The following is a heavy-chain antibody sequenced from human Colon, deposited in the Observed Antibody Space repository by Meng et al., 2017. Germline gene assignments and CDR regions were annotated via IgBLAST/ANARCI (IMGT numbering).Heavy chain of an antibody. V-gene: IGHV4-59*01. D-gene: IGHD6-19*01. CDR2: IYYSGTT. CDR3: AGDSSGYIWLDH. J-gene: IGHJ5*02. CDR1: GGSITTNAV. Sequence: QGQLQASGPGLVKPSWSLSLSCGSSGGSITTNAVWSWVRQPPRKGLEWSGYIYYSGTTNYTPSLQSRVTISIDTSKNQFSLKLSSVTAEDTAVYYCAGDSSGYIWLDHWGQGTLVTVSS.